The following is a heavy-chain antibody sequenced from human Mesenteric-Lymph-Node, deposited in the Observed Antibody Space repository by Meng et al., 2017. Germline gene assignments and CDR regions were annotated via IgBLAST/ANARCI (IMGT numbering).Heavy chain of an antibody. Sequence: VQLVESGGGLVQSGGSLRLSCAASGFTFNSYAMTWVRQAPGKGLEWVSALHGDGSIYYADVVKGRFTISRDNSKNTLDLQMNTLRFEDTAVYYCVTGGHYYGTWGQGTMVT. J-gene: IGHJ3*01. CDR3: VTGGHYYGT. D-gene: IGHD3-10*01. V-gene: IGHV3-23*04. CDR1: GFTFNSYA. CDR2: LHGDGSI.